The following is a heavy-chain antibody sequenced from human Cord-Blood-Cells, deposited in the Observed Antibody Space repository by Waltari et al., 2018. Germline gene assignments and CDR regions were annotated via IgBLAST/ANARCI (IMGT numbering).Heavy chain of an antibody. CDR2: INHSGST. CDR3: ARGCGGDCYSGGYYYYYMDV. D-gene: IGHD2-21*01. J-gene: IGHJ6*03. CDR1: GGSFSGYS. Sequence: QVQLQQWGAGLLKPSETLSLTCAVYGGSFSGYSWSWIRQPPGKGREWIGEINHSGSTNYNPSLKSRVTISVDTSKNQFSLNLSSVTAADTAVYYCARGCGGDCYSGGYYYYYMDVWGKGTTVTVSS. V-gene: IGHV4-34*01.